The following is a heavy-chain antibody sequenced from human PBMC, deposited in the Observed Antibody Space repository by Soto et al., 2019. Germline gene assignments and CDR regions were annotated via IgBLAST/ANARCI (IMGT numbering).Heavy chain of an antibody. CDR3: ARAQLGKYYFDY. V-gene: IGHV4-59*01. CDR2: IYCSGSN. J-gene: IGHJ4*02. Sequence: SETLCLTCTFSGGSISIYYWSWIRQPPGKGLDLIGYIYCSGSNNYNPSLKSRVTISVDTSKTQFSLKLSSVTAADTAVYYCARAQLGKYYFDYWGQGTMVTVSS. CDR1: GGSISIYY. D-gene: IGHD6-6*01.